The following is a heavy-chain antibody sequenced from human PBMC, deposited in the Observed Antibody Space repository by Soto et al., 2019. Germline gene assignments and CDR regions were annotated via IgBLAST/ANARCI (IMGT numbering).Heavy chain of an antibody. CDR2: INPNSDGT. D-gene: IGHD6-19*01. J-gene: IGHJ4*02. V-gene: IGHV1-2*02. CDR3: ARALDQWLDKFDS. CDR1: GYNFNAYY. Sequence: GASVKVSCKASGYNFNAYYIHWVRQAPGQGLEWMGWINPNSDGTKYSQKFQGRVTMSRDTSISTAYMELSGLRSNDTAVYFCARALDQWLDKFDSWGQGTLVTVSS.